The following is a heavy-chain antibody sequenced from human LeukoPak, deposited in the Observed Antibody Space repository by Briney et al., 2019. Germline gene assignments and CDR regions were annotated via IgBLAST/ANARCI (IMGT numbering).Heavy chain of an antibody. CDR3: AKSVPAIRGEIDY. D-gene: IGHD3-10*01. CDR1: GFTLSQYG. Sequence: GGSLRLSRVASGFTLSQYGMHWVRQAQGQGLEWVAFLRFDGGDQSYSESVKCRFTISRDNSKNTLYLQMNSLRAEDTALYYCAKSVPAIRGEIDYWGQVTLVTVTS. CDR2: LRFDGGDQ. J-gene: IGHJ4*02. V-gene: IGHV3-30*02.